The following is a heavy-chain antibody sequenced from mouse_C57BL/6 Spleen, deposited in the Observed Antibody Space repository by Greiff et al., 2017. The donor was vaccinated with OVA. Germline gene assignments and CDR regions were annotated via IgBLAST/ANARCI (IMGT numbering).Heavy chain of an antibody. Sequence: QVQLQQSGAELVKPGASVKISCKASGYAFSSYWMNWVKQRPGKGLEWIGQIYPGDGDTNYNGKFKGKATLTADKSSSTAYMQLSSLTSEDSAVYFCARSYYSNHYFDYWGQGTTLTVSS. D-gene: IGHD2-5*01. CDR2: IYPGDGDT. CDR3: ARSYYSNHYFDY. J-gene: IGHJ2*01. V-gene: IGHV1-80*01. CDR1: GYAFSSYW.